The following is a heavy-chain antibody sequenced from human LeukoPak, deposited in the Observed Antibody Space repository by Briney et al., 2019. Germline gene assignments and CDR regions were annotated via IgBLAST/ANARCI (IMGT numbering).Heavy chain of an antibody. CDR2: VGTVGDT. J-gene: IGHJ3*02. Sequence: GGSLRLSCAASGLTFSNYDMHWVRQATGKGLEWVSAVGTVGDTYYPGSVKGRFIISRENAKNSLYLQMNSLRAGDTAVYYCASGTYCNSTSCYSHAFDIWGQGTMVTVSS. CDR1: GLTFSNYD. D-gene: IGHD2-2*02. CDR3: ASGTYCNSTSCYSHAFDI. V-gene: IGHV3-13*01.